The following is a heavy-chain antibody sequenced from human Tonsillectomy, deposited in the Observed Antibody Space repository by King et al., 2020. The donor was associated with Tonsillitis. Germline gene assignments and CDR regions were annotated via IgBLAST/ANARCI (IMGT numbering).Heavy chain of an antibody. V-gene: IGHV4-38-2*01. Sequence: QLQESGPGLVKPSETLSLTCAVSGNSINSGYYWGWIRQPPGKGLEWIGSIYHSGSTYYNPSLKSRVTISVDTSKNQFSLRLSSVTAADTAVYYCAQSGLYNGYDLGEYYFDYWGQGTLVTVSS. J-gene: IGHJ4*02. CDR1: GNSINSGYY. D-gene: IGHD5-12*01. CDR2: IYHSGST. CDR3: AQSGLYNGYDLGEYYFDY.